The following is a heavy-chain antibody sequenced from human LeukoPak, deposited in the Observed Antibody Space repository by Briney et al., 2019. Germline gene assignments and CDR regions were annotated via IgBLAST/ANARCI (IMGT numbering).Heavy chain of an antibody. CDR1: GGSISSYY. Sequence: PSETLSLTCTVSGGSISSYYWSWIRQPPGKGLEWIGYIYYSGSTNYNPSLKSRVTISVDTSKNQFSLKLSSVTAADTAVYYCARAGKFDYGSGSYYKGGYYYYMDVWGKGTTVTISS. J-gene: IGHJ6*03. CDR3: ARAGKFDYGSGSYYKGGYYYYMDV. CDR2: IYYSGST. V-gene: IGHV4-59*01. D-gene: IGHD3-10*01.